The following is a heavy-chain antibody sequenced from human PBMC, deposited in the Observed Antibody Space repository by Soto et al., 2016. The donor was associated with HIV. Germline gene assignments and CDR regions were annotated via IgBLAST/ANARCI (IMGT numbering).Heavy chain of an antibody. V-gene: IGHV1-2*02. CDR3: ARPFGLLWFGELLGDAFDI. CDR1: GYTFTGYY. D-gene: IGHD3-10*01. J-gene: IGHJ3*02. CDR2: INPNSGGT. Sequence: QVQLVQSGAEVKKPGASVKVSCKASGYTFTGYYMHWVRQAPGQGLEWMGWINPNSGGTNYAQKFQGRVTMTRDTSISTAYMELSRLRSDDTAVYYCARPFGLLWFGELLGDAFDIWGQGTMVTVSS.